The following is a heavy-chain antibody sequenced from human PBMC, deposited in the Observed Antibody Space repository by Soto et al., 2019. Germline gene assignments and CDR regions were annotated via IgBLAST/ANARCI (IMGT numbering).Heavy chain of an antibody. CDR3: ARGYPYSSSPYYYYGMDV. CDR2: INSDGSST. Sequence: GGSLRLSCAASGFTFSSYWMHWVRQAPGKGLVWVSRINSDGSSTSCADSVKGRFTISRDNAKNTLYLQMNSLRAEDTAVYYCARGYPYSSSPYYYYGMDVWGQGTTVTVSS. V-gene: IGHV3-74*01. J-gene: IGHJ6*02. D-gene: IGHD6-6*01. CDR1: GFTFSSYW.